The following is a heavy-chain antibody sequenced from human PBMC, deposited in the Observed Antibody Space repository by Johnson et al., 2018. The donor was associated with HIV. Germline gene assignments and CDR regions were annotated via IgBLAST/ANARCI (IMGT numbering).Heavy chain of an antibody. Sequence: VQLVESGGGLVKPGGSLRLSCAASGFTFSNAWMSWVRQDPGKGLEWVGRIKSKTDRGTTDYAAPMKGRFTISRDDSKNTLYLQMNSLKTEDTAVYYCTTKSLGAFDIWGQGTMVTVSS. D-gene: IGHD3-16*01. CDR2: IKSKTDRGTT. V-gene: IGHV3-15*01. CDR3: TTKSLGAFDI. J-gene: IGHJ3*02. CDR1: GFTFSNAW.